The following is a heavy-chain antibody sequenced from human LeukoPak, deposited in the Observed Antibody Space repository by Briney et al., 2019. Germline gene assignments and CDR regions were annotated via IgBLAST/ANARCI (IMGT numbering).Heavy chain of an antibody. J-gene: IGHJ3*02. CDR3: ATSLEASGNSYDAFDI. CDR2: IYHSGST. CDR1: GGSISSGGYY. D-gene: IGHD4-23*01. V-gene: IGHV4-30-2*01. Sequence: PSQTLSLTCTVSGGSISSGGYYWSWIRQPPGKGLEWIGYIYHSGSTYYNPSLKSRVTISVDRSKNQFSLKLSSVTAADTAVYYCATSLEASGNSYDAFDIWGQGTMVTVSS.